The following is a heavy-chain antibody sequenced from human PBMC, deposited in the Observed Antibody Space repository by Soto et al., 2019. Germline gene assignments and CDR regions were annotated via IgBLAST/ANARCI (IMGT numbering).Heavy chain of an antibody. D-gene: IGHD3-10*01. Sequence: GASVKVSCKASGGTFSSYAISWVRQAPGQGLEWMGGIIPIFGTANYAQKFQGRVTITADESTSTAYMELSSLRSEDTAVYYCNRKSITMVRGVIIKEYYYGMDVWGQGTTVTVSS. J-gene: IGHJ6*02. V-gene: IGHV1-69*13. CDR3: NRKSITMVRGVIIKEYYYGMDV. CDR2: IIPIFGTA. CDR1: GGTFSSYA.